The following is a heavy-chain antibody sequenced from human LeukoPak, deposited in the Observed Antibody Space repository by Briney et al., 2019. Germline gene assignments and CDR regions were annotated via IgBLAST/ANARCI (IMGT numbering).Heavy chain of an antibody. Sequence: PGGSLRLSCAASGFTFSSYEMYWVRQAPGKGLEWVSYISSSGSTIYYADSVKGRFTISRDNAKNSLYLQMNSLRAEDTAVYYCARMTGYYDGSGYYYSDYWGQGTLVTVSS. V-gene: IGHV3-48*03. CDR3: ARMTGYYDGSGYYYSDY. CDR1: GFTFSSYE. D-gene: IGHD3-22*01. CDR2: ISSSGSTI. J-gene: IGHJ4*02.